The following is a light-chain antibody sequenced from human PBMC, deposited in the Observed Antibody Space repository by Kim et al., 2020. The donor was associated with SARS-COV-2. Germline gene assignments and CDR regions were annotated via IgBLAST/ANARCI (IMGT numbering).Light chain of an antibody. CDR1: NMGSKN. Sequence: SVAPGQTARITCGGNNMGSKNVFWYQQKPGQAPVLVIYRDGDRPSGIPERFSGFNSGNTATLTISRAQAVDEADYYCQVWDSIPAGFGGGTQLTVL. CDR2: RDG. J-gene: IGLJ2*01. V-gene: IGLV3-9*01. CDR3: QVWDSIPAG.